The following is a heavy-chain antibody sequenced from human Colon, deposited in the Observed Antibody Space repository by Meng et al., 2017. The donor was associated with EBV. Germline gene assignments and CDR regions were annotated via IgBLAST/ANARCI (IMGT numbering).Heavy chain of an antibody. Sequence: QVQLQESGPGRVKPSGXLSLTCDASGGSIRNDQWWSGVRQAPGKGLEWIGEIYHSGRTNYSPSVKSRVSMSVDKSQNHFSLRLSSVTAADTAVYYCTTLYGDSISWGQGTLVNVSS. CDR3: TTLYGDSIS. CDR1: GGSIRNDQW. V-gene: IGHV4-4*02. D-gene: IGHD4-17*01. J-gene: IGHJ4*02. CDR2: IYHSGRT.